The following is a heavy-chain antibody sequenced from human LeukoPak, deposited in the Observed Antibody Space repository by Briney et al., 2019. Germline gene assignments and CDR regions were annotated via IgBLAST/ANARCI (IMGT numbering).Heavy chain of an antibody. V-gene: IGHV3-13*01. Sequence: PGGSLRLSCVASGFTFSDHAMHWVRQAPGKGLEWVSAVGIAADTFYPGSVKGRFTISRENAKNSLYLQMNSLRVEDTAVYYCVRQKKSHGNFDYWGQGTLATVSS. D-gene: IGHD1-26*01. CDR2: VGIAADT. CDR1: GFTFSDHA. J-gene: IGHJ4*02. CDR3: VRQKKSHGNFDY.